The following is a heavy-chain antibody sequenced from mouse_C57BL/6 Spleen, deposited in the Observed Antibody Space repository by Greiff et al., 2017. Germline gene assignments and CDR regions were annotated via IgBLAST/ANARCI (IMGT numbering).Heavy chain of an antibody. CDR3: TRSDGGYAMDY. CDR2: IDPETGGT. V-gene: IGHV1-15*01. CDR1: GYTFTDYE. J-gene: IGHJ4*01. Sequence: QVQLQQSGAELVRPGASVTLSCKASGYTFTDYEMHWVKQTPVHGLEWIGAIDPETGGTAYNQKFKGKAILTADKSSSTAYMELRSLTSEDSAVYYCTRSDGGYAMDYWGQGTSVTVSS.